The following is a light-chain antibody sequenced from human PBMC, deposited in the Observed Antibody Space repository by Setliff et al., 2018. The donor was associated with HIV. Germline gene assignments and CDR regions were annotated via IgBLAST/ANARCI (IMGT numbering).Light chain of an antibody. CDR2: EVS. CDR1: SSDVGGYNF. CDR3: ASYAGDSLFL. Sequence: QSALTQPPSASGSPGQSVTISCTGTSSDVGGYNFVSWYQQHPDKAPKLIIFEVSNRPAGFPDRFSGYKSGNTASLTVSGLQPEDEADYYCASYAGDSLFLFGPGTKVTVL. J-gene: IGLJ1*01. V-gene: IGLV2-8*01.